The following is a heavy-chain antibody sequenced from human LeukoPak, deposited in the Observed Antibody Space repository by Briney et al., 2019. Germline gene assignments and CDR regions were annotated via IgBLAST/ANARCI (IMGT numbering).Heavy chain of an antibody. CDR3: ARAGGEWELRCFDY. CDR2: ISSSSSYI. V-gene: IGHV3-11*04. D-gene: IGHD1-26*01. J-gene: IGHJ4*02. CDR1: GFTFSDYY. Sequence: GGSLRLSCAASGFTFSDYYMSWIRQAPGKGLEWVSYISSSSSYIYYADSVKGRLTISRDNAKNSLYLQMNSLRAEDTAVYYCARAGGEWELRCFDYWGQGTLVTVSS.